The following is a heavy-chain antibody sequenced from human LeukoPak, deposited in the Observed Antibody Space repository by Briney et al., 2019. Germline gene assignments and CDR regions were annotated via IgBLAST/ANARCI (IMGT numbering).Heavy chain of an antibody. D-gene: IGHD6-19*01. Sequence: GESLKISCKGSGYSFTSYWIGWVRQMPGKGLEWMGIIYPGGSDAKYGPSFQGQVTISADKAISTAYLQWSNLKASDTAMYYCARHRPHTDSNSVADYYFDYWGQGTLVTVSS. CDR3: ARHRPHTDSNSVADYYFDY. V-gene: IGHV5-51*01. J-gene: IGHJ4*02. CDR2: IYPGGSDA. CDR1: GYSFTSYW.